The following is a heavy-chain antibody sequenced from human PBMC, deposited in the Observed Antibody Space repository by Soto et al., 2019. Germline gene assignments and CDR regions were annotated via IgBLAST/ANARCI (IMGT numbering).Heavy chain of an antibody. D-gene: IGHD1-26*01. CDR1: GFTFSSYA. V-gene: IGHV3-23*01. CDR2: ISGLADIT. Sequence: EVQLLESGGGLVQPGGSLRLSCAASGFTFSSYAMTWVRQAPGKGLEWVSTISGLADITYYADSVKGRFTISRDNSKNTLYLQMKSLRAEDTAAYYCAKDRSGSYYYYGMDVLGQGTTVTVSS. CDR3: AKDRSGSYYYYGMDV. J-gene: IGHJ6*02.